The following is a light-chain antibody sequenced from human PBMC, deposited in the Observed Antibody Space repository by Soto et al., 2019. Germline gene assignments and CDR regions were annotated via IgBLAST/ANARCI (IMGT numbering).Light chain of an antibody. CDR2: GAS. CDR1: QTISNY. CDR3: QQSYGTPLT. V-gene: IGKV1-39*01. J-gene: IGKJ4*01. Sequence: DIQMTQSPSSLSASVGDRVTITCRASQTISNYLNWYRQNPGKAPKLLIYGASSLESGVPSRFSGSGSGTDFTLTISSLHPEDFATYFCQQSYGTPLTFGGGTEVEIK.